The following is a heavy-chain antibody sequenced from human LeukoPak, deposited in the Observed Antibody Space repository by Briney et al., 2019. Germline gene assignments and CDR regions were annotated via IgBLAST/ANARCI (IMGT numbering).Heavy chain of an antibody. CDR2: ISGSDGRT. CDR3: VKESPYGSPRFYYFDD. D-gene: IGHD1-26*01. Sequence: PGGSLRLSCAASGFNFDGYTMNWVRQAPGKGPEWVSAISGSDGRTFYADSVKGRSTISRDNFRNTLYLQMNSLRPEDTAVYYCVKESPYGSPRFYYFDDWGQGTLVTVSS. CDR1: GFNFDGYT. V-gene: IGHV3-23*01. J-gene: IGHJ4*02.